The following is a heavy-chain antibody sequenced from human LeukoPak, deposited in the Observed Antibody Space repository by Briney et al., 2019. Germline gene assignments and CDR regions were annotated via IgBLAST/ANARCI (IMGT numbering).Heavy chain of an antibody. J-gene: IGHJ4*02. V-gene: IGHV3-21*01. CDR2: ISSSSSYI. CDR3: ARDFPSSGDYPS. D-gene: IGHD4-17*01. Sequence: GGSLRLSCAASGFTFSSYSMNWVRQAPGEGLEWVSSISSSSSYIYYADSVKGRFTISRDNAKNSLYLQMNSLRAEDTAVYYCARDFPSSGDYPSWGQGTLVTVSS. CDR1: GFTFSSYS.